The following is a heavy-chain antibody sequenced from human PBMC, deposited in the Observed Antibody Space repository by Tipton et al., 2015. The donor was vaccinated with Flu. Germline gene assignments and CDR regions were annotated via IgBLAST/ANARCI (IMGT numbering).Heavy chain of an antibody. V-gene: IGHV3-33*01. CDR2: IWYDGSNK. Sequence: SLRLSCAASGFTFSSYGMHWVRQAPGKGLEWVAVIWYDGSNKYYADSVKGRFTISRDNSKNTLYLQMNSLRAEDTAVYYCARALQLGSFDYWGQGTLVTVSS. D-gene: IGHD6-13*01. J-gene: IGHJ4*02. CDR1: GFTFSSYG. CDR3: ARALQLGSFDY.